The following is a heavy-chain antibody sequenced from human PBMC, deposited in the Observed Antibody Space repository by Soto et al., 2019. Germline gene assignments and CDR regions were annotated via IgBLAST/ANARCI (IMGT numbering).Heavy chain of an antibody. J-gene: IGHJ4*02. D-gene: IGHD6-19*01. CDR2: INAGNCNT. CDR3: ARELRSGWYDYFDY. CDR1: GYTFNSYA. V-gene: IGHV1-3*01. Sequence: ASVKFSCKASGYTFNSYAMHLVLQAPGQRLEWMGWINAGNCNTKYSQKCQGRVTITRDTSASTAYMELSSLRSEDTAVYYCARELRSGWYDYFDYWGQGTLVTVSS.